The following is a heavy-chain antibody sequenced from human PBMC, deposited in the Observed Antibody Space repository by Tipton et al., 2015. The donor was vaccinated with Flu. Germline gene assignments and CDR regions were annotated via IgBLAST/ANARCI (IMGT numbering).Heavy chain of an antibody. V-gene: IGHV4-59*02. CDR2: IFYSGSA. Sequence: LRLSCTVSGGSVSGYYWTWIRQPPGKGLQCIGYIFYSGSANYDASLKSRATMSVDTSKNQFSLKLTSVTAADTAFYYCVRVNMGQFDFWGQGALVTVSS. CDR3: VRVNMGQFDF. D-gene: IGHD4/OR15-4a*01. J-gene: IGHJ4*02. CDR1: GGSVSGYY.